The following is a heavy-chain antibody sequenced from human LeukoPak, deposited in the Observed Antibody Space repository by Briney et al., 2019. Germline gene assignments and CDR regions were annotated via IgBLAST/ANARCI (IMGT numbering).Heavy chain of an antibody. Sequence: GGSLRLSCAASGFIVSHNYMTWVRQAPGKGLEWVSVIYIDGTTYYADSVKGRFTISRDQAKNTPYLQMNTLRDEHTAVYYCARGPRHSFYWGQGTLVSVSS. J-gene: IGHJ4*02. CDR3: ARGPRHSFY. D-gene: IGHD2-15*01. V-gene: IGHV3-53*01. CDR2: IYIDGTT. CDR1: GFIVSHNY.